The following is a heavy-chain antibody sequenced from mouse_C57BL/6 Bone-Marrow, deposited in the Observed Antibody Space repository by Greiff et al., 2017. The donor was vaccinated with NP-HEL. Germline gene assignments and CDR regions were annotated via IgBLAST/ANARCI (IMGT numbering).Heavy chain of an antibody. CDR3: TTRRFYDYDDVFDY. Sequence: EVQLQESGAELVRPGASVKLSCTASGFNIKDDYMHWVKQRPEQGLEWIGWIDPENGDTEYASKFQGKATITADTSSNTAYPQLSSLTSEDTAVYYCTTRRFYDYDDVFDYWGQGTTLTVSS. CDR2: IDPENGDT. V-gene: IGHV14-4*01. D-gene: IGHD2-4*01. CDR1: GFNIKDDY. J-gene: IGHJ2*01.